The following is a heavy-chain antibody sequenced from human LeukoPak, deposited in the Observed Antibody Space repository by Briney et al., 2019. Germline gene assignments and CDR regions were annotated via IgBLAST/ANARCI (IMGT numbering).Heavy chain of an antibody. CDR3: ARAYLREVDAFDI. D-gene: IGHD4-17*01. J-gene: IGHJ3*02. Sequence: PGGSLRLSCEGSGFTFSNYWMGWVRQAPGKGLQWVANIKTDGSEKYYVDSVKGRFTISRDNAKNSLYLQMNSLRAEDTAVYYCARAYLREVDAFDIWGQGTMVTVSS. CDR2: IKTDGSEK. CDR1: GFTFSNYW. V-gene: IGHV3-7*01.